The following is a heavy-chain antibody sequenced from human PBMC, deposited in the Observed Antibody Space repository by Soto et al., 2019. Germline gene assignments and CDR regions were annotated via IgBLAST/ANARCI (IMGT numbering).Heavy chain of an antibody. CDR3: ARDLTYYYDSSGPGYYYYGMDV. V-gene: IGHV3-21*01. J-gene: IGHJ6*02. Sequence: GGSLRLSCTASEFSLSTYSMNWVRQAPGKGLEWVSSISTRSDVYYADSVKGRFTISRDNSKNTLYLQMNSLRAEDTAVYYCARDLTYYYDSSGPGYYYYGMDVWGQGTTVTVSS. CDR1: EFSLSTYS. CDR2: ISTRSDV. D-gene: IGHD3-22*01.